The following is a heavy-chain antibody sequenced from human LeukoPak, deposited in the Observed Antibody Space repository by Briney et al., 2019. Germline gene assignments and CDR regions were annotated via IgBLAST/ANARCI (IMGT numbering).Heavy chain of an antibody. V-gene: IGHV3-15*01. Sequence: GGSLRLSCAASGFTFSNAWMSWVRQAPGKGLEWVGRIKSKIDAGRTDYAAPVKGRFTISRDDSKNTLYLQMSSLKTEDTAFYFCTTGGTSVAYWGQGTLVTVSS. CDR3: TTGGTSVAY. CDR1: GFTFSNAW. J-gene: IGHJ4*02. CDR2: IKSKIDAGRT. D-gene: IGHD1-1*01.